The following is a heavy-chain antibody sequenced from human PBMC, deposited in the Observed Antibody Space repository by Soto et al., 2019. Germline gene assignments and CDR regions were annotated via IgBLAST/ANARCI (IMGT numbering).Heavy chain of an antibody. CDR2: ISASGGTT. J-gene: IGHJ4*02. D-gene: IGHD2-8*01. Sequence: PGGSLRLSCAASGFTFAYYAMSWVRQAPGKGLEWVSAISASGGTTYFADSVKGRFAISRDTSKNTLYLQMNSLRAEDTAVYYCARAGYCADGLCYSGTFDYWGQGTLVTVSS. V-gene: IGHV3-23*01. CDR3: ARAGYCADGLCYSGTFDY. CDR1: GFTFAYYA.